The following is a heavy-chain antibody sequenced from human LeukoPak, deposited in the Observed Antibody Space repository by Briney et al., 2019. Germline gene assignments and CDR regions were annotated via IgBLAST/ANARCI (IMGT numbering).Heavy chain of an antibody. V-gene: IGHV3-49*04. J-gene: IGHJ5*02. D-gene: IGHD2-15*01. CDR2: IRSKAYGGTT. CDR3: TREGIVVVAATSFGAFDP. Sequence: GGSLRLSCAASGFTFSSYGMHWVRQAPGKGLEWVGFIRSKAYGGTTEYAASVKGRFTISRDDSKSIAYLQMNSLKTEDTAVYYYTREGIVVVAATSFGAFDPWGQGTLVTVSS. CDR1: GFTFSSYG.